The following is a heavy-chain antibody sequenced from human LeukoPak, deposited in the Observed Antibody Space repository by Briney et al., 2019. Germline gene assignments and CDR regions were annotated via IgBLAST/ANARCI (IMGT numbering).Heavy chain of an antibody. D-gene: IGHD6-19*01. CDR2: ISSSSSYI. Sequence: SGGSLRLSCAASGFTFSSYGMHWVRQAPGKGLEWVSSISSSSSYIYYADSVKGRFTISRDNAKNSLYLQMNSLRAEDTAVYYCARSPGYSSGWLEYYFDYWGQGTLVTVSS. V-gene: IGHV3-21*01. J-gene: IGHJ4*02. CDR1: GFTFSSYG. CDR3: ARSPGYSSGWLEYYFDY.